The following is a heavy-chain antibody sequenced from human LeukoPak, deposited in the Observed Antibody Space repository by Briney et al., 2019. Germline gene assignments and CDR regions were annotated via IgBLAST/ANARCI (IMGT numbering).Heavy chain of an antibody. CDR2: IYYSGST. Sequence: PSQTLSLTCTVSGGSISSGGYYWSWIRQHPGKGLEWIGYIYYSGSTYYNPSLKSRVTISVDTSKNQFSLKLSSVTAADTAVYYCARDIVVVPAAAPARVFDIWGQGTMVTVSS. V-gene: IGHV4-31*03. CDR3: ARDIVVVPAAAPARVFDI. J-gene: IGHJ3*02. CDR1: GGSISSGGYY. D-gene: IGHD2-2*01.